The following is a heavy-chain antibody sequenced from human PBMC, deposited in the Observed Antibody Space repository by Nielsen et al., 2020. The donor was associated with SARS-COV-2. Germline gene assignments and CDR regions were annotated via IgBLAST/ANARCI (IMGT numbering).Heavy chain of an antibody. CDR2: IHTSWGT. V-gene: IGHV4-59*08. CDR1: GGPMNNVY. D-gene: IGHD2-2*02. J-gene: IGHJ5*02. Sequence: SETLSLTCTVSGGPMNNVYWTWIRQSPQKGLEWIGYIHTSWGTSYNPSLRSRISISLDTSKNQFSLTLSSVTAADTGLYVCARQGKKIPAAKPTWFDPWGQGILVTVSS. CDR3: ARQGKKIPAAKPTWFDP.